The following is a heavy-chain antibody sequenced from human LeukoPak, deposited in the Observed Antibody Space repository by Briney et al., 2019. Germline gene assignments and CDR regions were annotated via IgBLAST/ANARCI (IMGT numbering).Heavy chain of an antibody. CDR1: GGSISSHY. CDR2: IYYSGST. D-gene: IGHD3-10*01. Sequence: SETLSLTCTVSGGSISSHYWSWIRQPPGKGLEWIGYIYYSGSTNYNPSLKSRVTISVDTSKNQFSLKLSSVTAADTAVYYCARGRYYGFSGDHWGQGTLVTVSS. J-gene: IGHJ4*02. CDR3: ARGRYYGFSGDH. V-gene: IGHV4-59*11.